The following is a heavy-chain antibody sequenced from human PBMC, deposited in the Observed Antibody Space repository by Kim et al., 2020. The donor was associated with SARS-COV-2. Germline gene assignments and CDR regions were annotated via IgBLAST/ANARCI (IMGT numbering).Heavy chain of an antibody. D-gene: IGHD5-18*01. CDR3: AKSSRRWGYSYGYSFDY. CDR2: ISYDGSNK. Sequence: GGSLRLSCAASGFTFSSYGMHWVRQAPGKGLEWVAVISYDGSNKYYADSVKGRFTISRDNSKNTLYLQMNSLRAEDTAVYYCAKSSRRWGYSYGYSFDYWGQGTLVTVSS. J-gene: IGHJ4*02. V-gene: IGHV3-30*18. CDR1: GFTFSSYG.